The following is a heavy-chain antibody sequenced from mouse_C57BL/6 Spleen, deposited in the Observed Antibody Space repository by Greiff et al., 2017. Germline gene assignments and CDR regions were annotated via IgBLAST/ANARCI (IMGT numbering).Heavy chain of an antibody. D-gene: IGHD2-1*01. CDR3: ARGNYDAMDY. CDR1: GYTFTSYT. V-gene: IGHV1-4*01. Sequence: QVQLQQSGAELARPGASVKMSCKASGYTFTSYTMHWVKQRPGQGLEWIGYINPSSGYTKYNQKFKDKDTLTADKSSSTAYMQLSSLTSEDSAVYYCARGNYDAMDYWGQGTSVTVSS. CDR2: INPSSGYT. J-gene: IGHJ4*01.